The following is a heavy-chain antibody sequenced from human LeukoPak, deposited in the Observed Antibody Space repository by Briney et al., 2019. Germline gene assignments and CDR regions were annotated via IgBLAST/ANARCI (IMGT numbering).Heavy chain of an antibody. V-gene: IGHV3-48*03. CDR2: ISSSGKTI. CDR1: GFTFSSYE. J-gene: IGHJ4*02. D-gene: IGHD6-13*01. CDR3: ATTSTAAAVPGCFDY. Sequence: GGSLRLSCGASGFTFSSYEMNWVRQAPGKGLEWVSYISSSGKTIYYADSTKGRFTVSRDNAKNSLYLQMNSLRAEDTAVYYCATTSTAAAVPGCFDYWGQGTLVTVFS.